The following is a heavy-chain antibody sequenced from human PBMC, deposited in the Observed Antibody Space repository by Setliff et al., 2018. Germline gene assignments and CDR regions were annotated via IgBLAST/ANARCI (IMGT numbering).Heavy chain of an antibody. V-gene: IGHV4-39*07. D-gene: IGHD3-22*01. J-gene: IGHJ4*02. CDR2: VYYSGNT. Sequence: SETLSLTCTVSGGSISTTDYYWGWIRQPPGKGLEWIGCVYYSGNTYYSPSLKSRVNMFVDTSKNQFSLMLYSVTAADTAIYYCARYDSSGYSENYYFDYWGQGTLVTVS. CDR3: ARYDSSGYSENYYFDY. CDR1: GGSISTTDYY.